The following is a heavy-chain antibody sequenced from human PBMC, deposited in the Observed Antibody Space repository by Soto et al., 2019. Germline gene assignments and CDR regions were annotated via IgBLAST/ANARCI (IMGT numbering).Heavy chain of an antibody. CDR2: ISGSAGKT. D-gene: IGHD2-2*01. Sequence: GWSLRLSCASSVFTFTSYAMSWVRQAPGKGLEWVAIISGSAGKTYYVDSVKGRFTISRDNSKNTLYLQMNSLRAEDTAVYHCAKVTSARVFYFGLDVWGQGTTVTVSS. CDR3: AKVTSARVFYFGLDV. V-gene: IGHV3-23*01. CDR1: VFTFTSYA. J-gene: IGHJ6*02.